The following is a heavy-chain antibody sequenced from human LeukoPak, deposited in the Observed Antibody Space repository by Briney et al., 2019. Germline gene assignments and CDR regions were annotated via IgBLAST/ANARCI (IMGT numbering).Heavy chain of an antibody. J-gene: IGHJ5*02. V-gene: IGHV4-30-2*01. Sequence: SETLSLTCTVSGGSISSGGYYWSWIRQPPGKGLEWIGYIYHSGSTYYNPSLKSRVTISVDRSKNQFSLKLSSVTAADTAVYYCARFGIVVVPAARDWFDPWGQGTLVTVSS. D-gene: IGHD2-2*01. CDR1: GGSISSGGYY. CDR3: ARFGIVVVPAARDWFDP. CDR2: IYHSGST.